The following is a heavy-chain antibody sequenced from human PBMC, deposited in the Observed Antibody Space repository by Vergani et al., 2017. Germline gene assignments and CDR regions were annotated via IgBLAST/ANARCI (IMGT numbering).Heavy chain of an antibody. D-gene: IGHD3-10*01. Sequence: EVQLVESGGGLVQPGGSLRLSCAASGFTFSSYWMSWVRQAPGKGLEWVANIKQDGSEKYYVDSVKGRFTISRDNAKNSLYLQMNSLRAEDTAVDYCARDHYGSGRLKPARGTYYYYYYMDVWGKGTTVTVSS. CDR2: IKQDGSEK. CDR3: ARDHYGSGRLKPARGTYYYYYYMDV. V-gene: IGHV3-7*01. CDR1: GFTFSSYW. J-gene: IGHJ6*03.